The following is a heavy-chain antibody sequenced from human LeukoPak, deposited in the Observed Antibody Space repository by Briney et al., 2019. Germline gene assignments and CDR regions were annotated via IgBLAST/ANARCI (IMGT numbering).Heavy chain of an antibody. Sequence: GASVKVSCKASGYTFTGYYMHWVRQAPGQGLEWMARINPNSGGTNYAQKFQGRVTMTRETSISTAYMELSRLRSDDTAVYYCARGWHQLWFPKSTAFDIWGPGTMVIVSS. V-gene: IGHV1-2*06. CDR3: ARGWHQLWFPKSTAFDI. CDR2: INPNSGGT. J-gene: IGHJ3*02. CDR1: GYTFTGYY. D-gene: IGHD5-18*01.